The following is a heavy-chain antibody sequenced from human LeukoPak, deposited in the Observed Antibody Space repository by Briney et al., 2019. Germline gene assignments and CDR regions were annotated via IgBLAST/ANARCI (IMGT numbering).Heavy chain of an antibody. Sequence: GGSLRLSCAASGFTFSSYWMSWVRQAPGKGLEWMANIKQDGSEKYYVDSVKGRFTISRDNAKNSLYLQMNSLRAEDTAVYYCARELLPYYYDSSCYYSLDYWGQGTLVTVSS. V-gene: IGHV3-7*01. D-gene: IGHD3-22*01. J-gene: IGHJ4*02. CDR1: GFTFSSYW. CDR2: IKQDGSEK. CDR3: ARELLPYYYDSSCYYSLDY.